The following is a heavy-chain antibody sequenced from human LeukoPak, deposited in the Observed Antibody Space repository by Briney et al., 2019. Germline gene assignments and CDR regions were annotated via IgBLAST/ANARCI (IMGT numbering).Heavy chain of an antibody. CDR3: AYRLRMRFDK. Sequence: SGPTLIRPTQTLTLTCTFSGLSVTNKKMGVGRIREPPGKALEWVGNIYWDDDKAYNASLGTRVTITKDTSRNQVTLTLNNIDPADTATYYCAYRLRMRFDKWGQGILVIVSS. J-gene: IGHJ4*02. CDR2: IYWDDDK. D-gene: IGHD3-10*01. V-gene: IGHV2-5*02. CDR1: GLSVTNKKMG.